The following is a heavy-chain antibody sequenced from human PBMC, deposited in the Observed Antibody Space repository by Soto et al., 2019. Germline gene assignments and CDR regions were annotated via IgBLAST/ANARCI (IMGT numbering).Heavy chain of an antibody. CDR1: GGTFSSYT. Sequence: SVKVSCKASGGTFSSYTISWVRQAPGQGLEWMGRIIPILGIANYAQKFQGRVTITADKSTSTAYMELSSLRSEDTAVYYCARSPNYCSSTSCPEPPRWFDPWGQGTLVTVSS. CDR2: IIPILGIA. J-gene: IGHJ5*02. D-gene: IGHD2-2*01. CDR3: ARSPNYCSSTSCPEPPRWFDP. V-gene: IGHV1-69*02.